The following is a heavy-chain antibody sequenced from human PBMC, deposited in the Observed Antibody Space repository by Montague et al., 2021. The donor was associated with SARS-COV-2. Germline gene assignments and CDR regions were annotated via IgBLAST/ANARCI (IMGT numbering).Heavy chain of an antibody. CDR3: ARILSYYYGMDV. D-gene: IGHD2-15*01. J-gene: IGHJ6*02. V-gene: IGHV3-33*01. CDR1: GFTFSSYG. CDR2: IWYDGSKK. Sequence: SLRLSCAASGFTFSSYGMHWVRQAPGKGLEWVAVIWYDGSKKYYADSVKGRFTISRDNSKNTPYLQMNSLRAEDTAVYYCARILSYYYGMDVWGQGTAVTVSS.